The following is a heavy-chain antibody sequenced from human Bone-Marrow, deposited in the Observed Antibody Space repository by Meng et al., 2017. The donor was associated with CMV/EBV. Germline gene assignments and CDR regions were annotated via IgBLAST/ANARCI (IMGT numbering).Heavy chain of an antibody. Sequence: SCAAAGFTFGSYGMSWVRQAPVKGLEWVSTITGSGYSTYYADSVKGRFTIARDNSKNTLYLQMNSLRADDTAVYYRAKNNQLSSFDYWGQGTLVTVSS. D-gene: IGHD2-2*01. CDR3: AKNNQLSSFDY. J-gene: IGHJ4*02. CDR2: ITGSGYST. CDR1: GFTFGSYG. V-gene: IGHV3-23*01.